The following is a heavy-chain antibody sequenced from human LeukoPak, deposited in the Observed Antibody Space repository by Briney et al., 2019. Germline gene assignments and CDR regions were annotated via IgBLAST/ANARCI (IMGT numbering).Heavy chain of an antibody. CDR2: IIPIFGTA. J-gene: IGHJ4*02. D-gene: IGHD3-3*01. CDR3: ANSAYYDFWSGYYGY. Sequence: SVKVSCKASGGTFSSYAISWVRQAPGQGLEWMGRIIPIFGTANYAQKFQGRVTITTDESTSTAYMELSSLRSEDTAVYYCANSAYYDFWSGYYGYWGQGTLVTVSS. CDR1: GGTFSSYA. V-gene: IGHV1-69*05.